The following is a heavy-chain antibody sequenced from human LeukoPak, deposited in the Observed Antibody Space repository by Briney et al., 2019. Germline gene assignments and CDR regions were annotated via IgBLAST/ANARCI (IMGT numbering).Heavy chain of an antibody. Sequence: GGSLRLSCAASGFTFSSYAMSWVRQAPGKGLEWVSAISGSGGSTYYADSVKGRFTISRDNSKNTLYLQMNSLRAEDTAVYYCAKDNGSGWYGGGFDPWGQGTLVTVFS. V-gene: IGHV3-23*01. J-gene: IGHJ5*02. CDR1: GFTFSSYA. CDR2: ISGSGGST. D-gene: IGHD6-19*01. CDR3: AKDNGSGWYGGGFDP.